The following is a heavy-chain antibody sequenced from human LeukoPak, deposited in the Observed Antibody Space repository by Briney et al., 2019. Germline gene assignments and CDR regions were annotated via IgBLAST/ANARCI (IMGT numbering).Heavy chain of an antibody. Sequence: ASVKVSCKASGYNLTGYYMHWVRQAPGQGLEWMGRINPNSGGTKYAQKFRGRVTMTRDTSISTAYMELSSLRSEDTAVYYCARRVLTGTGGGFDPWGQGTLVTVSS. V-gene: IGHV1-2*06. J-gene: IGHJ5*02. CDR2: INPNSGGT. CDR3: ARRVLTGTGGGFDP. D-gene: IGHD1-20*01. CDR1: GYNLTGYY.